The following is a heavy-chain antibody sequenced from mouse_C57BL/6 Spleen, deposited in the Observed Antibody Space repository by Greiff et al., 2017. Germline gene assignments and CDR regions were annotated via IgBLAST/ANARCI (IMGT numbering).Heavy chain of an antibody. V-gene: IGHV1-85*01. J-gene: IGHJ3*01. CDR3: AREAY. Sequence: VKLMESGPELVKPGASVKLSCKASGYTFTSYDINWVKQRPGQGLEWIGWIYPRDGSTTYNEKFKGKATLTVDTSSSTAYMELHSLTSEDSAVYFCAREAYWGQGTLVTVSA. CDR2: IYPRDGST. CDR1: GYTFTSYD.